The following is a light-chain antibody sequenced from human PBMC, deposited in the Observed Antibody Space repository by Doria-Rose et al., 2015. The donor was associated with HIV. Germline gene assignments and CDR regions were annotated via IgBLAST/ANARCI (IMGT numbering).Light chain of an antibody. V-gene: IGKV2-28*01. Sequence: EIVMTQSPLSLPVTPGQPASISCRSSQSLLHTIGCNYLDWYLQKPGQSPQLLIYLGSNRASGVPDRFSGSGSGTDFTLKISRVEAEDVGVYYCMQALQTPYTFGQGTKLGIK. CDR2: LGS. CDR3: MQALQTPYT. J-gene: IGKJ2*01. CDR1: QSLLHTIGCNY.